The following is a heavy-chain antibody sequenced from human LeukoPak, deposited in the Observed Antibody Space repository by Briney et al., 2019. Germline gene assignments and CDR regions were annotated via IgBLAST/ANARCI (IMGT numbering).Heavy chain of an antibody. V-gene: IGHV4-59*01. Sequence: PSETLSLTCTVSGGSISTYYWSWIRQPPGKGLEWIGYIYFTGGTNYNPSLKSRVTISLDTSKNQFSLRLSSVTAADTAVYYCARGAGDPYWGQGTLVTVSS. D-gene: IGHD3-10*01. CDR2: IYFTGGT. CDR1: GGSISTYY. CDR3: ARGAGDPY. J-gene: IGHJ4*02.